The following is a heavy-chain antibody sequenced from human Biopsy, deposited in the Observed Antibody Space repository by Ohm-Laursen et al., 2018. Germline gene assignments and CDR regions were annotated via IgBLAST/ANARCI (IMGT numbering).Heavy chain of an antibody. Sequence: SLRLSCAASGFAFTLYEMNWDRQAPGKGMEWISYIYGGGSPVSYADSVKGRFTISRDNAQNSLYLHMNSLRAEDTAVYYCARLNSGTYDASDLWGQGTMVTVSS. CDR3: ARLNSGTYDASDL. V-gene: IGHV3-48*03. D-gene: IGHD1-26*01. J-gene: IGHJ3*01. CDR1: GFAFTLYE. CDR2: IYGGGSPV.